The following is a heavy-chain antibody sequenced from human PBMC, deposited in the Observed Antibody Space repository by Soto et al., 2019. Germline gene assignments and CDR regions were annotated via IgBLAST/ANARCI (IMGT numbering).Heavy chain of an antibody. CDR3: ALSPSDGRPWDY. V-gene: IGHV2-5*02. D-gene: IGHD6-25*01. CDR2: IYWDDDK. J-gene: IGHJ4*02. Sequence: QITLKESGPPLVKPTQTLTLTCTFSGFSLSTSGVGVGWIRQPPGKALEWLALIYWDDDKRYSPSLKSRLTITNDTSKNQVVLTMTNMDPVDTATYYCALSPSDGRPWDYWGQGTLVTVSS. CDR1: GFSLSTSGVG.